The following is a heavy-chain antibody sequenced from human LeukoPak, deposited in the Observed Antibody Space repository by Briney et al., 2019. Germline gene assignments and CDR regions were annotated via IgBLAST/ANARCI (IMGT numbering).Heavy chain of an antibody. J-gene: IGHJ5*02. D-gene: IGHD2-2*01. CDR1: GFTFSSYS. V-gene: IGHV3-48*01. CDR2: ISSSSSTI. Sequence: PGGSLRLSCAASGFTFSSYSMNWVRQAPGKGLEWVSYISSSSSTIYYADSVKGRFTISRDNSKNTLYLQMNSLRAEDTAVYYCARGYCSSTSCSGRLDPWGQGTLVTVSS. CDR3: ARGYCSSTSCSGRLDP.